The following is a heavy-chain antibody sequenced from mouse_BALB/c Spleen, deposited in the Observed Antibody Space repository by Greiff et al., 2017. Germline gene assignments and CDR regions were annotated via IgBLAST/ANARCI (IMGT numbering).Heavy chain of an antibody. Sequence: EVMLVESGGGLVQPGGSRKLSCAASGFTFSSFGMHWVRQAPEKGLEWVATISDGGSYTYYPDSVKGRFTISRDNAKNNLYLQMSSLKSEDTAMYYCARGYFDVWGAGTTVTVSS. CDR3: ARGYFDV. J-gene: IGHJ1*01. CDR1: GFTFSSFG. V-gene: IGHV5-6*03. CDR2: ISDGGSYT.